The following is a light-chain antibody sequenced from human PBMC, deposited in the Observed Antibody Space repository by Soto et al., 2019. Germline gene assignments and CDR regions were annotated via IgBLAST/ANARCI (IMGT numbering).Light chain of an antibody. CDR3: QSYDSNLSGSL. J-gene: IGLJ2*01. CDR1: SSNIGAGYG. Sequence: QLVLTQPPSVSGAPGQRVTISCAGTSSNIGAGYGVHWYQQLPGRAPKLLIHNYVNRPSGVPDRFSGSKSGTSASLAITGRQGEDEGDYYCQSYDSNLSGSLFGGGTKLTVL. CDR2: NYV. V-gene: IGLV1-40*01.